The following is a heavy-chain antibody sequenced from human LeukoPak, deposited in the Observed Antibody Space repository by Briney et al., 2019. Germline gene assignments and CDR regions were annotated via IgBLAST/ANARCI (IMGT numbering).Heavy chain of an antibody. CDR2: IYYSGST. CDR3: ARWVSASIDY. J-gene: IGHJ4*02. V-gene: IGHV4-59*01. D-gene: IGHD1-26*01. CDR1: GGSISGYH. Sequence: PSETLSLTCNVSGGSISGYHWSWIRQPPGKGLEWIGYIYYSGSTNYNPSLKSRVTISLDTSKNQFSLKMNSVTAADTAVYYCARWVSASIDYWGQGTLVTVSS.